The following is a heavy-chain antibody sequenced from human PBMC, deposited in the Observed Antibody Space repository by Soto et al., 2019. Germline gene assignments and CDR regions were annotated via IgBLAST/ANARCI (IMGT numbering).Heavy chain of an antibody. CDR1: GFTFDDYA. J-gene: IGHJ4*02. CDR2: INWNSGSI. V-gene: IGHV3-9*01. CDR3: AKDSGPIAVAEDY. D-gene: IGHD6-19*01. Sequence: PGGSLRLSCTASGFTFDDYAMHWVRQAPGKGLGWVSGINWNSGSIDYADSVKGRLTISRDNAKNSLYLQMNSLRAEDTALYYCAKDSGPIAVAEDYWGQGTLVTVSS.